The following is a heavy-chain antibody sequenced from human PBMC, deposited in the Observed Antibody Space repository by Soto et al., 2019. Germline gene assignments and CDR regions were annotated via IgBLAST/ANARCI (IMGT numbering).Heavy chain of an antibody. CDR2: ISGSGGST. CDR3: AKTHTRPNGFNP. Sequence: EVQLLESGGGLVQPGGSLRLSCAASGFTFSSYAMSWVRQAPGKGLEWVSAISGSGGSTYYADSVKGRFTISRDNTKNTLYLQINSLRAEDTAVYYCAKTHTRPNGFNPWGQGTLVTVSS. J-gene: IGHJ5*02. D-gene: IGHD3-3*01. CDR1: GFTFSSYA. V-gene: IGHV3-23*01.